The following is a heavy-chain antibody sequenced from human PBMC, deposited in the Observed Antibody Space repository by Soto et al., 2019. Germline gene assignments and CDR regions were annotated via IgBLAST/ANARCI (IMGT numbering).Heavy chain of an antibody. CDR1: GDSCALYW. CDR3: AKRFSPSVAGAFSAFDI. Sequence: GESLKVSCRGAGDSCALYWIAWVRQMPGKGLEWMGRIDPGDGYTNYSPSFRGHVTISVDTSISTAYLQWSNLKASDTAIYYCAKRFSPSVAGAFSAFDIWGQGTMVTVSS. V-gene: IGHV5-10-1*01. J-gene: IGHJ3*02. D-gene: IGHD1-26*01. CDR2: IDPGDGYT.